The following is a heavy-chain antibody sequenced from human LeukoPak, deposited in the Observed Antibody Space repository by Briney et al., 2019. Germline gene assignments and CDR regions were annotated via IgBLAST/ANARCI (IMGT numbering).Heavy chain of an antibody. V-gene: IGHV4-61*02. CDR1: GGSINSGSYY. J-gene: IGHJ4*02. Sequence: SETLSLTCTVSGGSINSGSYYWSWIRQPAGKGLEWIGRIFTSGSTNYNPSLKSRVTISVDTSKNQFSLNLSSVTAADTAMYYCARTETSADGYYFDYWGQGTLVTVSS. CDR2: IFTSGST. D-gene: IGHD1-7*01. CDR3: ARTETSADGYYFDY.